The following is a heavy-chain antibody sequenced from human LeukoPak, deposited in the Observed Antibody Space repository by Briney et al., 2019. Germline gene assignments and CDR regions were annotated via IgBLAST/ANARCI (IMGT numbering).Heavy chain of an antibody. D-gene: IGHD3-10*01. V-gene: IGHV3-53*01. Sequence: GGSLRLSCAASGFTVSSNYMSWVRQAPGKGLEWVSVIYSGGSTYYADSVKGRFTISRDNSKNTLYLQMNSLRAEDTAVYYCAKARGAYYYGSGSFFDYWGQGTLVTVSS. CDR3: AKARGAYYYGSGSFFDY. CDR2: IYSGGST. J-gene: IGHJ4*02. CDR1: GFTVSSNY.